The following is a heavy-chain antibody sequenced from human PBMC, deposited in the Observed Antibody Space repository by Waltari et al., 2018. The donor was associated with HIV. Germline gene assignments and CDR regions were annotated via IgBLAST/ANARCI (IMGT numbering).Heavy chain of an antibody. Sequence: QVQLVQSGAEVKKPGSSVKVSCKASGGAFSSYAISWVRQAPGQGLEWMGGIIPIFGTANYAQKFQGRVTITADESTSTAYMELSSLRSEDTAVYYCARVGITMVRGVITHYYGMDVWGQGTTVTVSS. CDR3: ARVGITMVRGVITHYYGMDV. CDR1: GGAFSSYA. CDR2: IIPIFGTA. V-gene: IGHV1-69*01. J-gene: IGHJ6*02. D-gene: IGHD3-10*01.